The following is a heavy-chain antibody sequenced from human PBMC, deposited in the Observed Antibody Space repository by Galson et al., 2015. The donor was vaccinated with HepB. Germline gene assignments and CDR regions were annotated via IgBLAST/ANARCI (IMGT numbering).Heavy chain of an antibody. Sequence: SVKVSCKASGGTFNDFAISWVRQAPGQGLEWMGGIIPMFGTSNYAQRFQGRLTISADESTSTAYMDLSSLGAEDTAVYYCARWGDYSSGWLEYHYYYALDVWGQGTTVIVSS. J-gene: IGHJ6*02. CDR3: ARWGDYSSGWLEYHYYYALDV. V-gene: IGHV1-69*13. CDR2: IIPMFGTS. D-gene: IGHD6-19*01. CDR1: GGTFNDFA.